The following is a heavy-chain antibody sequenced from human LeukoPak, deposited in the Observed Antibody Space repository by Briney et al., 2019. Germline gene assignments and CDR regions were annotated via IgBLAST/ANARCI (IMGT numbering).Heavy chain of an antibody. CDR2: INPNSGGT. Sequence: GASVKVSCKASGYTFTGYYMHWVRQAPGQELEWMGWINPNSGGTNYAQKFQERVTITRDMSTSTAYMELSSLRSEDTAVYYCAAEGPDSGSSRDAFDIWGQGTMVTVSS. J-gene: IGHJ3*02. CDR1: GYTFTGYY. D-gene: IGHD1-26*01. CDR3: AAEGPDSGSSRDAFDI. V-gene: IGHV1-2*02.